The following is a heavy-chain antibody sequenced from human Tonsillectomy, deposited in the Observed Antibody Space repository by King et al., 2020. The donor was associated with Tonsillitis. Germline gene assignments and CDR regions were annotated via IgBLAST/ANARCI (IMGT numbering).Heavy chain of an antibody. V-gene: IGHV3-30*18. CDR1: GFTFSSYG. D-gene: IGHD6-19*01. Sequence: VQLVESGGGVVQPGRSLRLSCAASGFTFSSYGMHWVRQAPGKGLEWVAVISYDGSNKYYADSVKGRFTISRDNSKSTLYLQMNSLRAEDTAVYYCAKSGLGQWLVLFWGQGTLVTVSS. CDR2: ISYDGSNK. CDR3: AKSGLGQWLVLF. J-gene: IGHJ4*02.